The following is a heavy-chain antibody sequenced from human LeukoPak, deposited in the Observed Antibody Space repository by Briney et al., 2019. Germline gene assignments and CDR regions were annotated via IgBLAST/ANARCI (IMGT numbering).Heavy chain of an antibody. Sequence: GVSLGLSCAASEFTFSSYAMNCVRQAPGKGLEWVSTITDRGDTTYHADAVKRRFTISRDKSKNTVFLQMNRLRADDTAVYYCAKALRATNRLVYSYYYLDVWGKGTTVTVSS. V-gene: IGHV3-23*01. CDR2: ITDRGDTT. CDR3: AKALRATNRLVYSYYYLDV. J-gene: IGHJ6*03. D-gene: IGHD5-12*01. CDR1: EFTFSSYA.